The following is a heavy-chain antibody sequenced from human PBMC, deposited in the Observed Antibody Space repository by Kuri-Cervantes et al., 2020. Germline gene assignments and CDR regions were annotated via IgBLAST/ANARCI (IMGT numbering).Heavy chain of an antibody. J-gene: IGHJ6*02. V-gene: IGHV3-66*01. CDR3: ASSYFWSGYYHPGPKPDDYYYYSMDV. D-gene: IGHD3-3*01. CDR2: IYSGGST. Sequence: GGSLRLSCAASGFTFSSYGMHWVRQAPGKGLEWVSVIYSGGSTYYADSVKGRFTISRDNSKNTLYLQMNSLRAEDTAVYYCASSYFWSGYYHPGPKPDDYYYYSMDVWGQRTTVTVSS. CDR1: GFTFSSYG.